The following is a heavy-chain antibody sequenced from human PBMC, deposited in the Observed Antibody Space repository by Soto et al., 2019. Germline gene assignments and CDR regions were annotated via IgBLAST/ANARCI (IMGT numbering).Heavy chain of an antibody. CDR3: AHRDSTGTTTYFDS. CDR2: IYWDGES. D-gene: IGHD1-1*01. CDR1: GFSFTTTRMG. J-gene: IGHJ4*02. Sequence: SGPTLVNPTETLALTCTFSGFSFTTTRMGVGWTRQPPGKALEWLAIIYWDGESRNNPLLRRRLTLTEDTSKNQVVPTMTNMDPKDTATYYCAHRDSTGTTTYFDSWGQGIPVTVSS. V-gene: IGHV2-5*02.